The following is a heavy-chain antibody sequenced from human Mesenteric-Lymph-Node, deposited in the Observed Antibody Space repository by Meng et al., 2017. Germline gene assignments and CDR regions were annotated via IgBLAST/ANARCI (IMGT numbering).Heavy chain of an antibody. Sequence: GESLKISCTASGFTLTKSAVGWVRQAPGKGLEWVSAISKNGDGIYYVDSVKGRFTISRDNSKNTLYLQMNSLRAEDTAVYYCATHSGSYAGEYFQHWGQGTLVTVSS. J-gene: IGHJ1*01. D-gene: IGHD1-26*01. CDR3: ATHSGSYAGEYFQH. CDR2: ISKNGDGI. CDR1: GFTLTKSA. V-gene: IGHV3-23*01.